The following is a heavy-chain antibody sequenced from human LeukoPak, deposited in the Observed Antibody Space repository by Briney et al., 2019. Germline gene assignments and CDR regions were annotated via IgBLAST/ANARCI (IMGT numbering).Heavy chain of an antibody. CDR3: AREPYGGTPYYFDY. Sequence: GGSLRLSCAASGFTVSGNYMGWVRQAPGKGLEWVSIIYSDGSAYYTDSVKGRFTISRDNSKNTLYLQMNRLRAEDTAVYYCAREPYGGTPYYFDYWGQGTLVTVSS. CDR1: GFTVSGNY. CDR2: IYSDGSA. V-gene: IGHV3-53*01. J-gene: IGHJ4*02. D-gene: IGHD4-23*01.